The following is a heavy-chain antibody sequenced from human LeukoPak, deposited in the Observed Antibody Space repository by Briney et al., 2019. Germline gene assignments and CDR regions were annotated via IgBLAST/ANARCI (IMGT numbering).Heavy chain of an antibody. D-gene: IGHD1/OR15-1a*01. CDR1: GGSISSYY. Sequence: PSETLSLTCAVSGGSISSYYWSWIRQPAGKGLEWIGRIYTSGSTNYNPSLKGRVTLSVDTSKNQFSLKLSSVTAADTAVYYCARGPNSITGTASHYYYYMDVWGKGTTVTVSS. CDR2: IYTSGST. J-gene: IGHJ6*03. V-gene: IGHV4-4*07. CDR3: ARGPNSITGTASHYYYYMDV.